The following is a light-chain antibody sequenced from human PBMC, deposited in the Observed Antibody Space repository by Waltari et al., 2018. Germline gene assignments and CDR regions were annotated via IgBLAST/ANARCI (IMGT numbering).Light chain of an antibody. V-gene: IGKV3-15*01. CDR1: QSVSSN. Sequence: EIVMTQSPATLSVSPGERATLSCSSSQSVSSNLAWYQQQPGQAPRLLIYGSSTRATGIPDTFSSSGSGTEYTVTISSLQSEDFAVYKCQQYNNWPPWTFGHVTKVKIK. CDR2: GSS. CDR3: QQYNNWPPWT. J-gene: IGKJ1*01.